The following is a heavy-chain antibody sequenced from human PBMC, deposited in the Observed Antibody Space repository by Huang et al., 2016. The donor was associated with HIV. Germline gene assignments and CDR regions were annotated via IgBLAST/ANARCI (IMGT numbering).Heavy chain of an antibody. D-gene: IGHD6-6*01. J-gene: IGHJ4*02. CDR2: INPKRGGK. V-gene: IGHV1-2*07. CDR1: GYTFTDSN. Sequence: QVQLVQSGAEVKNPGASVRVSCKAYGYTFTDSNIHWVRQDPGQGLGLMGWINPKRGGKIYAHRFQGRITMTRDTTISTVHMDLRRIQSDDTAVYFCARDWSFGSSTSPADWGQGTLVTVSS. CDR3: ARDWSFGSSTSPAD.